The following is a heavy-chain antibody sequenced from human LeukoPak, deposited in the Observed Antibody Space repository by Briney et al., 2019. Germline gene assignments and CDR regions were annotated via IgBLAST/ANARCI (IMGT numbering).Heavy chain of an antibody. CDR3: ARDAVDTANAV. Sequence: PGGSLRLSCVASGFTLSSDSMNWVRQAPGKGLEWISYISDSGTTKYYAGSVKGRFTISRDNAKNSLYLQMNSLRAEDTAVYYCARDAVDTANAVWGQGTTVTVSS. J-gene: IGHJ6*02. D-gene: IGHD5-18*01. V-gene: IGHV3-48*01. CDR1: GFTLSSDS. CDR2: ISDSGTTK.